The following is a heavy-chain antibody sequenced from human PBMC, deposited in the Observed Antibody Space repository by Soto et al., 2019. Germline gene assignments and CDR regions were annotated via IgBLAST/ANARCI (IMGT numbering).Heavy chain of an antibody. D-gene: IGHD2-2*01. J-gene: IGHJ5*02. V-gene: IGHV4-39*01. CDR2: IYYSGST. CDR1: GGSISSSSYY. Sequence: SETLSLTCTVSGGSISSSSYYWGWIRQPPGKGLEWIGSIYYSGSTYYNPSLKSRVTISVDTSKNQFSLKLSSVTAADTAVYYCARRLVVVVPAATNNWFDPWGQGTLVTVSS. CDR3: ARRLVVVVPAATNNWFDP.